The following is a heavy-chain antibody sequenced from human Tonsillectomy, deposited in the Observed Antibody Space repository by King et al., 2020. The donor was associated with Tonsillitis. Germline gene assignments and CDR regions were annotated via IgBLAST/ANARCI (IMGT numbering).Heavy chain of an antibody. Sequence: VQLVESGGGVVQPGRSLRLSCAASGFTFSSYGMHWVRQAPGKGLEWVAVISYDGSNKYYADSVKGRFTISRDNSKNTLYLQMNSLRAEDTAVYYCARDLKLAVAGKFDYWGQGTLVTVPS. J-gene: IGHJ4*02. CDR2: ISYDGSNK. CDR3: ARDLKLAVAGKFDY. CDR1: GFTFSSYG. V-gene: IGHV3-33*05. D-gene: IGHD6-19*01.